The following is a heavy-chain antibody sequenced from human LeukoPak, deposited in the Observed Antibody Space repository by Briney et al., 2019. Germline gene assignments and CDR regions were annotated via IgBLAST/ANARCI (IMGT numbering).Heavy chain of an antibody. Sequence: GGSLRLSCAASGFTFSSYAMHWVRQAPGKGLEWVAVISYDGSIEYYADSVKGRFTVSRDNSKNTLYLQMNSLRAEDTAVYYCARGDYGGKKGGVDYWGQGTLVTVSS. CDR1: GFTFSSYA. CDR2: ISYDGSIE. D-gene: IGHD4-23*01. J-gene: IGHJ4*02. V-gene: IGHV3-30*04. CDR3: ARGDYGGKKGGVDY.